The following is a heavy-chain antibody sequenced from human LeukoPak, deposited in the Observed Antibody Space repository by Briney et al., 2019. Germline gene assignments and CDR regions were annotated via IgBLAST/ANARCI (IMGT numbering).Heavy chain of an antibody. Sequence: PGGSLRLSCSVSGFIFRDFSMSWVRQAPGKGLEWVAKMNEYGSEIFYVDSVKGRFTISRDNGKNSLYLQMNRLRAEDTAVYYCARYPDYYGSGNYDEYWGQGTWSPSPQ. CDR2: MNEYGSEI. V-gene: IGHV3-7*01. CDR1: GFIFRDFS. CDR3: ARYPDYYGSGNYDEY. D-gene: IGHD3-10*01. J-gene: IGHJ4*02.